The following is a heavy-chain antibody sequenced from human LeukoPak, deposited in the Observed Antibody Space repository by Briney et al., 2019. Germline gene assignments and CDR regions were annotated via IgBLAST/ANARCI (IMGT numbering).Heavy chain of an antibody. J-gene: IGHJ4*02. V-gene: IGHV1-69*06. CDR3: AGDESEQWLLT. CDR2: IIPTFGTI. D-gene: IGHD6-19*01. CDR1: GGTFSSYG. Sequence: SVKVSCKASGGTFSSYGISWVCQAPGQGLEWMGGIIPTFGTISNTQKYQGRITLTADKSTSTAYMELRSLRSEDTAMYYCAGDESEQWLLTWGQGTLVTVSS.